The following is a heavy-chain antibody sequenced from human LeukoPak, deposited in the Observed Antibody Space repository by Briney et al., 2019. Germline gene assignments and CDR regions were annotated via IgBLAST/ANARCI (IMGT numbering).Heavy chain of an antibody. V-gene: IGHV4-34*01. J-gene: IGHJ6*03. CDR2: INHSGST. CDR3: ASQGHHGKIVGTTLSYFYMDV. D-gene: IGHD1-26*01. CDR1: GGSFSVYY. Sequence: KPSETLSLTCAVYGGSFSVYYWSWIRQPPGKGLEWIGEINHSGSTNYNPSLKSRVTISVDTSKNQFSLKLSSVTAADTAFYYCASQGHHGKIVGTTLSYFYMDVWGKGTTVTVSS.